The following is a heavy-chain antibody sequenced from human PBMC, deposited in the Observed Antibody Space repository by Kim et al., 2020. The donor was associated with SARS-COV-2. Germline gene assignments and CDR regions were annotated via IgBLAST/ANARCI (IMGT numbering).Heavy chain of an antibody. CDR1: GYTFSELS. V-gene: IGHV1-24*01. CDR3: ATVTAMASLLKY. J-gene: IGHJ4*02. Sequence: ASVKVSCKISGYTFSELSIHWVRQAPGKGLEWMGGIDPEDGETIYAQKFEGRVTVTEDTSTDTAYMELRRLISEDTAIYYCATVTAMASLLKYWGQGTLVTVSS. D-gene: IGHD5-18*01. CDR2: IDPEDGET.